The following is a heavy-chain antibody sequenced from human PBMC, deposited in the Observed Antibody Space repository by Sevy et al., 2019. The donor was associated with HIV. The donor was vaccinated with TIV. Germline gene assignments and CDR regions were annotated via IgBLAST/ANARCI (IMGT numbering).Heavy chain of an antibody. J-gene: IGHJ4*02. D-gene: IGHD3-3*01. CDR2: IISSSSYI. CDR3: AREGYYDFWSGYPYFDY. CDR1: GFTFSSYS. Sequence: GGSLRLSCAASGFTFSSYSMNWVRQAPGKGLEWVSSIISSSSYIYYAESVKGRFTISRDNAKNSLYLQMNSLRAEDTAVYYCAREGYYDFWSGYPYFDYWGQGTLVTVSS. V-gene: IGHV3-21*01.